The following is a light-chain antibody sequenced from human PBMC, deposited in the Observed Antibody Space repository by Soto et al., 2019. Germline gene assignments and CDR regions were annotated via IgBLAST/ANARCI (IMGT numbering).Light chain of an antibody. CDR3: QQAFSAEWT. V-gene: IGKV1-39*01. J-gene: IGKJ1*01. CDR2: TSF. CDR1: QSIGTF. Sequence: IQMTQSPSSLSASVGDRFSITCRASQSIGTFLNWYQQKPGEAPNLLIHTSFTLYSGVPSRFSGTGSGTDFTLTSSSLQPEDFATYFCQQAFSAEWTVGQGTKVDIK.